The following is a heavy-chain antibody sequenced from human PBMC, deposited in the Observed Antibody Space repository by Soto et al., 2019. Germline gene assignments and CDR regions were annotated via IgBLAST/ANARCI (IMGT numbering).Heavy chain of an antibody. CDR1: GFTFSGSV. CDR3: TAMAGIDY. J-gene: IGHJ4*02. V-gene: IGHV3-73*01. D-gene: IGHD6-19*01. Sequence: GGSRRLSCAASGFTFSGSVMHGVRQASGKGLEWVGRIRTKTNNYATAYAASVKGRFTISRDDSKNMAYLQMNSLKTEDTAVYYCTAMAGIDYWGQGTLVTVSS. CDR2: IRTKTNNYAT.